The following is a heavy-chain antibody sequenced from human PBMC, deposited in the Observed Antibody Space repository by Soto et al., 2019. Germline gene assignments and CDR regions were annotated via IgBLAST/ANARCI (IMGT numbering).Heavy chain of an antibody. V-gene: IGHV3-48*02. D-gene: IGHD4-17*01. CDR1: GFTFSSYS. CDR3: ARASLWGYGDPVSPRPEFYYYYYGMDV. J-gene: IGHJ6*02. Sequence: GGSLRLSCAASGFTFSSYSMNWVRQAPGKGLEWVSYISSSSSTIYYADSVKGGFTISRNNAKNSLYLQMNSLGDEDTAVYYCARASLWGYGDPVSPRPEFYYYYYGMDVWGQGTTVTVSS. CDR2: ISSSSSTI.